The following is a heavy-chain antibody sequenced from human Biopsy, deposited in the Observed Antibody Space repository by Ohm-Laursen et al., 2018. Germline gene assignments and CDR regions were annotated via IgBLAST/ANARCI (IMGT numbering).Heavy chain of an antibody. CDR3: ARVGSGWAPFDK. D-gene: IGHD6-19*01. Sequence: SETLSLTCAVSGYSISSDYRWGWIRQAPGKTLEWLGNIFKDGNTHYNPSLRSRLIISIDTSKNQFSLMMTSVSGADTDVYFCARVGSGWAPFDKWGPGTLVTVSS. J-gene: IGHJ4*02. CDR2: IFKDGNT. V-gene: IGHV4-38-2*01. CDR1: GYSISSDYR.